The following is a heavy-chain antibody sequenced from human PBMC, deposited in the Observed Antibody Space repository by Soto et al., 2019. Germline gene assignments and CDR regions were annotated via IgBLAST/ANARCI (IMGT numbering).Heavy chain of an antibody. CDR1: GFTFDDYA. CDR2: ISWNSGSI. D-gene: IGHD3-22*01. CDR3: AKDSLRTPHYYDSSGYYFVFNAFDI. V-gene: IGHV3-9*01. J-gene: IGHJ3*02. Sequence: GGSLRLSCAASGFTFDDYAMHWVRQAPGKGLEWVSGISWNSGSIGYADSVKGRFTISRDNAKNSLYLQMNSLRAEDTALYYCAKDSLRTPHYYDSSGYYFVFNAFDIWGQGTMVTVPS.